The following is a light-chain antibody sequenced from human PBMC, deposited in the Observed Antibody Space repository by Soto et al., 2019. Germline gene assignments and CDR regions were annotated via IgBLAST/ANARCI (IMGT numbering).Light chain of an antibody. V-gene: IGKV1-5*01. Sequence: DIQMTQSPSILSASVGCRFTITCRASQSISSWLAWYQQKPGKAPKLLIYDASSLESGVPSSLSGSGSGTEFTLTISSMQPDDFATYYCQQYNSHWTFGQGTKVDI. CDR2: DAS. J-gene: IGKJ1*01. CDR3: QQYNSHWT. CDR1: QSISSW.